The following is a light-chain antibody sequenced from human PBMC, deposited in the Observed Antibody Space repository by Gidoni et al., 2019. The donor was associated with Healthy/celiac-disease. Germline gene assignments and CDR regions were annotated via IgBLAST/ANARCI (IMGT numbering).Light chain of an antibody. V-gene: IGKV3-20*01. CDR1: QSVSSSY. CDR3: QQYGSSPKT. J-gene: IGKJ1*01. Sequence: EMVLTQSPGTLSLSPGERATISCRARQSVSSSYLAWYQQKPGQAPRLLIYGASSRATGIPDRFSGSGSGTDFTLTISRLEPEDFAVYYCQQYGSSPKTFGQGTKVEIK. CDR2: GAS.